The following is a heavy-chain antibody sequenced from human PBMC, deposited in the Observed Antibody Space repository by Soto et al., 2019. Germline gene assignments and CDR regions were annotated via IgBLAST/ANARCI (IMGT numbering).Heavy chain of an antibody. CDR2: IIPLFGTA. CDR1: GGTFSSYA. D-gene: IGHD5-18*01. J-gene: IGHJ3*02. Sequence: QVQLVQSGAEVKKPGSSVKVSCKASGGTFSSYAISWVRQAPGQGIEWMGGIIPLFGTANYAQKFQGRVTITADESTSTAYMELRSLRSEDTAVYYSASSQAGYSYGYGGGAFDIWGQGTMVTVSS. CDR3: ASSQAGYSYGYGGGAFDI. V-gene: IGHV1-69*01.